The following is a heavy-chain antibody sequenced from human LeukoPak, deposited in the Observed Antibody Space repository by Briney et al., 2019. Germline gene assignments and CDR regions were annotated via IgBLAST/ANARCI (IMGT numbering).Heavy chain of an antibody. CDR3: AREGSRSY. CDR1: GFTFSTYW. CDR2: IKQDGSEK. V-gene: IGHV3-7*01. Sequence: GGSLRLSCATSGFTFSTYWMSWVRQAPGKGLEWVANIKQDGSEKYYVDSVKGRFTISRDNAKSSLYLQLNNLRAEDTGVYYCAREGSRSYWGQGTLVTVSS. J-gene: IGHJ4*02.